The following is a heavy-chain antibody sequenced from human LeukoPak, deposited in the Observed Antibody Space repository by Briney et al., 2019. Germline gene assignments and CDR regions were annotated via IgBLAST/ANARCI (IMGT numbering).Heavy chain of an antibody. CDR2: ISGSGGST. CDR3: AKRHSSGWYRGDYFDY. CDR1: GFTFSSYA. Sequence: GGSLRLSCAASGFTFSSYAMSWVRQAPGKGLEWVSAISGSGGSTYYADSVKGRFTISRDNSKNTLYLQMNSLRAEDTAVYYCAKRHSSGWYRGDYFDYWGRGTLVTVSS. J-gene: IGHJ4*02. V-gene: IGHV3-23*01. D-gene: IGHD6-19*01.